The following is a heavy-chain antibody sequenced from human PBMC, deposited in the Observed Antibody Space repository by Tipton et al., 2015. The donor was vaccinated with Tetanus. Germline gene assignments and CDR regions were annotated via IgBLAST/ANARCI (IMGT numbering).Heavy chain of an antibody. D-gene: IGHD3-10*01. V-gene: IGHV4-30-2*01. CDR3: ARGGGNTMFRGGEFVHSYYYQGMDV. CDR1: GGSVRSGSYY. J-gene: IGHJ6*02. CDR2: ISHSGRT. Sequence: TLSLTCTVSGGSVRSGSYYWNWIRQPPGKGLECIGYISHSGRTYYNPSLNSRVTISLDRSKNQFSLKLTSVTAADTAVYYCARGGGNTMFRGGEFVHSYYYQGMDVWGQGTTVTVSS.